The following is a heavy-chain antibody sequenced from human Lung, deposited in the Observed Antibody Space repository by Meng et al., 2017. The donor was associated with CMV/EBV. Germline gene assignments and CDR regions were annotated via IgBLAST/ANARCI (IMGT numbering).Heavy chain of an antibody. CDR2: ISDSGGNT. D-gene: IGHD6-19*01. CDR3: AKELHSGWSYYFDY. V-gene: IGHV3-23*01. J-gene: IGHJ4*02. CDR1: GFIFSNYA. Sequence: GESLKISCAASGFIFSNYALSWVRQAPGKGLEWVSTISDSGGNTYYADSVKGRFTISRDNSKNTLYLQMNSLRAEDTAVYYCAKELHSGWSYYFDYWGQGALVTVSS.